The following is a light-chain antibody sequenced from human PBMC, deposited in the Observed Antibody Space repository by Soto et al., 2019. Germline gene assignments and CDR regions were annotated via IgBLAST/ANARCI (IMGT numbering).Light chain of an antibody. J-gene: IGKJ4*01. V-gene: IGKV3-15*01. CDR1: QSISSH. CDR3: QQYSYWPRA. Sequence: EIVMTQSPPTLSVSPGERATLSCRDSQSISSHLAWFQQKPGQAPRLLVYGASTRATGVPARFSGSGSGTEFTLTISSLQSEDFAVYYCQQYSYWPRAFGGGTKVEIK. CDR2: GAS.